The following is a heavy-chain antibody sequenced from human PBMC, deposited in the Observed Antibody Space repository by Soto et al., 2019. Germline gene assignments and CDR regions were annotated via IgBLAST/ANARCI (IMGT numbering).Heavy chain of an antibody. CDR3: ARDIHGFFDY. Sequence: GESLKISCAASGFTFNNYWMSWVRQAPGKGLEWVANIKHDGSEKYYVDSVKGRFTISRDNAENSLYLQMNSLRAEDTAVYYCARDIHGFFDYWGQGTLVTVSS. D-gene: IGHD4-17*01. CDR1: GFTFNNYW. CDR2: IKHDGSEK. J-gene: IGHJ4*02. V-gene: IGHV3-7*01.